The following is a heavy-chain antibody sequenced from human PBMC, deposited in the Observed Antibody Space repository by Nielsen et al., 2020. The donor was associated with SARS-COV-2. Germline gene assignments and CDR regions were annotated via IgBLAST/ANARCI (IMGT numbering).Heavy chain of an antibody. CDR2: INTNTGNP. V-gene: IGHV7-4-1*02. CDR3: ARGDSSSWYVIVGATTSVGYYYGMDV. Sequence: WVRQAPGQGLEWMGWINTNTGNPTYAQGFTGRFVFSLDTSVSTAYLQISSLKAEDTAVYYCARGDSSSWYVIVGATTSVGYYYGMDVWGQGTTVTVSS. J-gene: IGHJ6*02. D-gene: IGHD1-26*01.